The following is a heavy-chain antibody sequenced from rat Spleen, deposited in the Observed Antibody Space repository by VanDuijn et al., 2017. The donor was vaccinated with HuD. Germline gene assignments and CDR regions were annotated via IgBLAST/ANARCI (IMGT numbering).Heavy chain of an antibody. V-gene: IGHV5-31*01. Sequence: EVQLVESGGGRVQPGRSLKLSCVASGITFNNYWMTWIRQAPGKGLEWVASISNAGDTYYPDSVKGRFTISRDDAKTTLYLQMNSLQTDDTGTYYCVRDRYFFEYWDQGVMVTVSS. CDR1: GITFNNYW. CDR3: VRDRYFFEY. J-gene: IGHJ2*01. CDR2: ISNAGDT.